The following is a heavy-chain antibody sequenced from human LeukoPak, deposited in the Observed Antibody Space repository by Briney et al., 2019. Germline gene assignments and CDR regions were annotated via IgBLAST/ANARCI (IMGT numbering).Heavy chain of an antibody. CDR1: GFTFSSYA. Sequence: TGGSLKLSCAASGFTFSSYAMHWVRQAPGKGLEWVAVIPYDGSNKYYADSVKGRFTISRDNSKNTLYLQMNSLRAEDTAVYYCARGQFIAALDYWGQGTLVTVSS. CDR2: IPYDGSNK. J-gene: IGHJ4*02. D-gene: IGHD6-6*01. CDR3: ARGQFIAALDY. V-gene: IGHV3-30*04.